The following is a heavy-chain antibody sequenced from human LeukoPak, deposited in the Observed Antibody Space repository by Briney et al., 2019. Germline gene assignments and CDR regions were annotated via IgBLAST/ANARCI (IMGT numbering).Heavy chain of an antibody. V-gene: IGHV4-34*01. J-gene: IGHJ4*02. Sequence: SETLSLTCAVYGGSFSGYYWSWIRQPPGKGLEWIGEINHSGSTNYNPSLKSRVTISVDTSKNQFSLKLSSVTAADTAVYYCARGPEYSGSSQSTVDYWGQGTLVTVSS. D-gene: IGHD1-26*01. CDR1: GGSFSGYY. CDR2: INHSGST. CDR3: ARGPEYSGSSQSTVDY.